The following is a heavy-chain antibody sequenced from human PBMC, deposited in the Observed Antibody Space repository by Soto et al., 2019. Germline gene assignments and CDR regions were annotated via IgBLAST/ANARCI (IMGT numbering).Heavy chain of an antibody. J-gene: IGHJ6*02. CDR1: GGSISSSSYY. CDR2: IYYSGST. CDR3: ARHWAGGYDYSYHYGMDV. D-gene: IGHD5-12*01. V-gene: IGHV4-39*01. Sequence: PSETLSLTCTVSGGSISSSSYYWGWIRQPPGKGLEWIGSIYYSGSTYYNPSLKSRVTISVDTSKNQFSLKLSSVTAADTAVYYCARHWAGGYDYSYHYGMDVWGQGTTVTVSS.